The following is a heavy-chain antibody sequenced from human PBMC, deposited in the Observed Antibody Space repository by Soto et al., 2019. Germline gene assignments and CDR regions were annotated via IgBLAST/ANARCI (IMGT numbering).Heavy chain of an antibody. V-gene: IGHV4-39*07. J-gene: IGHJ4*02. CDR1: GGSISSSSYY. CDR2: IYHSGNT. Sequence: SETLSLTCTVSGGSISSSSYYWGWIRQPPGKGLEWIGSIYHSGNTYYNPSLQSRVTISVDTSKNQFSLKLRSVTAADTAVYYCARVSRYYDSSGVNDWGQGTLVTVS. CDR3: ARVSRYYDSSGVND. D-gene: IGHD3-22*01.